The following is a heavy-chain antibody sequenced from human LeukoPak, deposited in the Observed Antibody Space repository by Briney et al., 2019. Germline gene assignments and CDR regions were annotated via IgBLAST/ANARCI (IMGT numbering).Heavy chain of an antibody. CDR2: IYYSGST. V-gene: IGHV4-39*02. D-gene: IGHD6-13*01. Sequence: SETLSLTCTVSGGSISSSSYYWGWIRQPPGKGLEWIGSIYYSGSTYYNPSLKSRVTISVDTSKNQFSLKLSSVTAADTAVYYCARDTLWIAPGGTGWFDPWGQGTLVTVSS. J-gene: IGHJ5*02. CDR3: ARDTLWIAPGGTGWFDP. CDR1: GGSISSSSYY.